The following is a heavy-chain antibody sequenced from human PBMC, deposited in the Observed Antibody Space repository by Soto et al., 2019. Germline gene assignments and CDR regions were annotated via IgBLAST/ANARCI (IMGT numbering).Heavy chain of an antibody. CDR2: IYYSGST. D-gene: IGHD3-10*01. J-gene: IGHJ5*02. Sequence: PSETLSLTCTVSGGSISSSSYYWGWIRQPPGKGLEWIGTIYYSGSTYYNPSLKSRVTISVDTSKNQFSLKLSSVTAADTAVYYCARPLYYYGSGSYPLFDPWGQGTLVTVSS. CDR1: GGSISSSSYY. V-gene: IGHV4-39*01. CDR3: ARPLYYYGSGSYPLFDP.